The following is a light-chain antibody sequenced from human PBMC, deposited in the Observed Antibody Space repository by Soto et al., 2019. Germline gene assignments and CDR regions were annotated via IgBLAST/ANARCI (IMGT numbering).Light chain of an antibody. J-gene: IGLJ2*01. CDR2: EVT. V-gene: IGLV2-8*01. Sequence: QSVLTQPTSASGSPGQSVTISCTGTSSDVGAYNYVSWYQQHPGKAPKLMIYEVTKRPSGVPDRFSGSKFGSTASLTVSGLQAEDEADYFCSSYAGSNNLLFGGGTKLTVL. CDR1: SSDVGAYNY. CDR3: SSYAGSNNLL.